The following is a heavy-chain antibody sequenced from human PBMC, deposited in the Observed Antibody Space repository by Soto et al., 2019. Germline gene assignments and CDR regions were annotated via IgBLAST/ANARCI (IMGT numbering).Heavy chain of an antibody. Sequence: EVQLVESGGGLVQPGGSLRLSCAASGFTFSSYWMSWVRQAPGKGLEWVANIKQDGSEKYYVDSVKGRFTISRDNAKNSLYLQMNSLRAEDTAVYYCARWRTSPSRGFDMWGQGTMVTVSS. J-gene: IGHJ3*02. D-gene: IGHD3-3*01. CDR2: IKQDGSEK. CDR1: GFTFSSYW. CDR3: ARWRTSPSRGFDM. V-gene: IGHV3-7*01.